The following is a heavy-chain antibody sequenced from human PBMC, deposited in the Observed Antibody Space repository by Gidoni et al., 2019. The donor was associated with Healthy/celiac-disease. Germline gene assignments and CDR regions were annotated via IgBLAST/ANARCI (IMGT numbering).Heavy chain of an antibody. CDR2: ISYDGSNK. D-gene: IGHD3-16*01. CDR3: ARDWDVFY. CDR1: GFTFSSYA. V-gene: IGHV3-30-3*01. Sequence: VQLVQAGGGGVQPGRSLRLSCAASGFTFSSYAMHLVRQAPGKVLEWVAVISYDGSNKYYADSVKGRFTISRDNSKNTLYLQINSLRAEDTAVYYCARDWDVFYWGQGTLVTVSS. J-gene: IGHJ4*02.